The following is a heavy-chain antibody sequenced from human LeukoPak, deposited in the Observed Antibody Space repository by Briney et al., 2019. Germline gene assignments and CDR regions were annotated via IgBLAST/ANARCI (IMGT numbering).Heavy chain of an antibody. CDR1: GFTFSSYG. CDR2: IRYDGSNK. Sequence: GGSLRLSCAVSGFTFSSYGMHWVRQAPGKGLEWVAFIRYDGSNKYYADSVKGRFTISRDNSKNTLYLQMNSLRAEDTAVYYCAKDLLPTYYYYMDVWGKGTTVTVSS. D-gene: IGHD1-26*01. J-gene: IGHJ6*03. V-gene: IGHV3-30*02. CDR3: AKDLLPTYYYYMDV.